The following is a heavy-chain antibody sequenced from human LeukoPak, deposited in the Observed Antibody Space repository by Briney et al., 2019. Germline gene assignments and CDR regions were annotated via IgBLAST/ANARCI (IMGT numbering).Heavy chain of an antibody. J-gene: IGHJ4*02. CDR1: GGSISSYY. D-gene: IGHD3-10*01. Sequence: SETLSLTCTVSGGSISSYYWSWIRQPPGKGLEWIGYIYHSGSTYYNPSLKSRVTISVDRSKNQFSLKLSSVTAADTAVYYCARAFNYYGSGSYDYWGQGTLVTVSS. CDR2: IYHSGST. V-gene: IGHV4-59*12. CDR3: ARAFNYYGSGSYDY.